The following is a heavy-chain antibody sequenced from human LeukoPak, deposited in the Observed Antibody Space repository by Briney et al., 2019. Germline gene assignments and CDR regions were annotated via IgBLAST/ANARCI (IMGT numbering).Heavy chain of an antibody. V-gene: IGHV3-23*01. J-gene: IGHJ3*02. CDR1: GFTFSSYA. CDR3: ANGRDAFDI. Sequence: GGSLRLSCAASGFTFSSYAMSWVRQAPGKGLEWVSTISGSGGSTYYADSVKGRFTISRDNSKDTLYLQMNSLRAEDTAVYYCANGRDAFDIWGQGTMVTVSS. CDR2: ISGSGGST.